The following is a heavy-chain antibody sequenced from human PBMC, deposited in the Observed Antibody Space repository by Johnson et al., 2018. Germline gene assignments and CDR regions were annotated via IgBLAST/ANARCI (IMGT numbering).Heavy chain of an antibody. Sequence: QVQLVESGGGVVQPGRSLRLSCAASGFTFSSYGMHWVRQAPGEGREWVAVIWYDGSIKYYADSVKGRFPISRDNSKTTLYLQMTRLRAEDRALYYCASDGLVVLPDAILYYYGMEVWGQGATVTVS. CDR3: ASDGLVVLPDAILYYYGMEV. CDR2: IWYDGSIK. CDR1: GFTFSSYG. V-gene: IGHV3-33*01. J-gene: IGHJ6*02. D-gene: IGHD2-2*01.